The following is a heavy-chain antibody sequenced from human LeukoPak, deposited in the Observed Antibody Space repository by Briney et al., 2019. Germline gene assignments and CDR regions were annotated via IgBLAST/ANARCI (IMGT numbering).Heavy chain of an antibody. CDR1: GYTFTDYY. V-gene: IGHV1-2*02. Sequence: ASVKVSCKASGYTFTDYYMHWVRQAPGKGLEWMGWISPNSGDTSYAQRFQGRVTMTRDTSTSTAYMELNGLTSDDTAVYYCARDGTLDIWGQGTMVTVSS. J-gene: IGHJ3*02. CDR2: ISPNSGDT. CDR3: ARDGTLDI.